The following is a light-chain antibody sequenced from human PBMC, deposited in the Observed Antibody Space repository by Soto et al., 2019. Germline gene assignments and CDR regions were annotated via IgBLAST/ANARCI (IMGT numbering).Light chain of an antibody. V-gene: IGKV1-9*01. J-gene: IGKJ5*01. CDR2: VAS. Sequence: DIQLTQSPSFLSASVGDRVTITCRASQGISNYLAWYQQKPGKAPNLLIYVASTLQSGVPSRFSGSGSGKEFTLTISSLQPEDLATYYCQQLFSFPPPFGQGTRLEIK. CDR1: QGISNY. CDR3: QQLFSFPPP.